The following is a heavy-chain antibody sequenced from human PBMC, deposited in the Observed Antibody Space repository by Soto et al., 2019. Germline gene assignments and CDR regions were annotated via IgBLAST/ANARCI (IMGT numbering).Heavy chain of an antibody. CDR3: TRGRRTTLDP. CDR2: IRTEAYGKTT. CDR1: GFTFSDSS. J-gene: IGHJ5*02. V-gene: IGHV3-49*03. Sequence: PGGSLRLSCTASGFTFSDSSMSWFRQGPGKGLEWVGFIRTEAYGKTTDYAASVGGRFSISRDDSRSIAYLQMNSLKPEDTAVYYCTRGRRTTLDPWGHGTLVTV.